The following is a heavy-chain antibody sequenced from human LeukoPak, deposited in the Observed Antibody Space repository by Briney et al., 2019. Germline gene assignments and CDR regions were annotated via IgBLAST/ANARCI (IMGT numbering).Heavy chain of an antibody. CDR1: GGSISSSSYY. J-gene: IGHJ3*02. Sequence: SETLSLTCTVSGGSISSSSYYWGWIRQPPGKGLEWIGSIYYSGSTYYNPSLKRRVTISVDTSKNQFSLKLSSVTAADTAVYYCARRGSGGDYPRLGDAFDIWGQGTMVTVSS. CDR3: ARRGSGGDYPRLGDAFDI. V-gene: IGHV4-39*01. D-gene: IGHD2-21*02. CDR2: IYYSGST.